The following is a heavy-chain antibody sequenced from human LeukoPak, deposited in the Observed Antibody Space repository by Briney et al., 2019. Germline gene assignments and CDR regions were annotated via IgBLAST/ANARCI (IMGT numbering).Heavy chain of an antibody. Sequence: SETLSLTCTVSGGSISSYYWSWIRQPAGEGLEWIGRIYTSGSTNYDPSLKSRVTMSVDTSKNQFSLKLSSVTAADTAVYYCARDRAYCGGDCPYAFDIWGQGTMVTVSS. V-gene: IGHV4-4*07. D-gene: IGHD2-21*02. J-gene: IGHJ3*02. CDR3: ARDRAYCGGDCPYAFDI. CDR2: IYTSGST. CDR1: GGSISSYY.